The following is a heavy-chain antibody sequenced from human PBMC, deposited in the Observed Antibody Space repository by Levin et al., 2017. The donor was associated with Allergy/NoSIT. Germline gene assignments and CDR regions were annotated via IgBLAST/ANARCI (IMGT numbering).Heavy chain of an antibody. D-gene: IGHD5-18*01. CDR1: GFTVINNY. CDR3: ARDSVFGAMGYLDY. Sequence: GESLKISCAASGFTVINNYMTWVRQAPGKGLQWVSVIYSGGGTTYYADSVKGRFTISRDNSENTLYLQMNSLRVEDTAVYYCARDSVFGAMGYLDYWGQGTLVTVSS. V-gene: IGHV3-66*02. CDR2: IYSGGGTT. J-gene: IGHJ4*02.